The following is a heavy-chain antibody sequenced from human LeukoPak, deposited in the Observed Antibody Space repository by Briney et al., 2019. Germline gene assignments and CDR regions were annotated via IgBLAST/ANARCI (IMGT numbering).Heavy chain of an antibody. D-gene: IGHD1-26*01. CDR1: VGSISNYY. CDR2: FYRGST. V-gene: IGHV4-4*07. CDR3: ARDSRIMGAPGAFDY. Sequence: SETLSLTCTVSVGSISNYYWSWIRQPAGKGLEWIGRFYRGSTNYNPSFKSRVTMSIDTSKNQFSLKLSSVSAADTAVYYCARDSRIMGAPGAFDYWGQGALVTVSS. J-gene: IGHJ4*02.